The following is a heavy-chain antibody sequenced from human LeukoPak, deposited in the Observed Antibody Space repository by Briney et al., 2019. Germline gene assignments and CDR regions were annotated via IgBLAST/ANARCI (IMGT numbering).Heavy chain of an antibody. D-gene: IGHD6-6*01. CDR3: ARDGAGSSLYMDV. CDR2: ISGDSRYI. V-gene: IGHV3-21*06. CDR1: GFTFFTYS. J-gene: IGHJ6*03. Sequence: GGSLRLSCAASGFTFFTYSMNWVRQAPGKGLEWVSSISGDSRYIYYADSMKGRFTISRDNAKNSVFLQMNSLRAEDTAVYYCARDGAGSSLYMDVWGKGTAVTVSS.